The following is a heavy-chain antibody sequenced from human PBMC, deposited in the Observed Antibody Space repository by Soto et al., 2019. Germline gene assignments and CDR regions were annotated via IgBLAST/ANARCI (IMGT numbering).Heavy chain of an antibody. Sequence: EMQLVESGGGLVQPGGSLRLSCAASGFTVSSNYMSWVRQAPGKGLEWVSVIYSGGSTYYADSVKGRFTISRHNSKNTLYLQMNSLRAEDTAVYYCARGGGYCSSTSCRGHLYYYYMDVWGKGTTVTVSS. CDR3: ARGGGYCSSTSCRGHLYYYYMDV. CDR1: GFTVSSNY. J-gene: IGHJ6*03. CDR2: IYSGGST. D-gene: IGHD2-2*01. V-gene: IGHV3-53*04.